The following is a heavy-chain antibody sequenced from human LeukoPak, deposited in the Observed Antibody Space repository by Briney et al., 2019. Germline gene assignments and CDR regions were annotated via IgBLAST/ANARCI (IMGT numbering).Heavy chain of an antibody. CDR2: ISSNGGST. CDR1: GFTFSSYA. V-gene: IGHV3-64*01. Sequence: GGSLRLSCAASGFTFSSYAMHWVRQAPGKGLEYVSAISSNGGSTYYANSVKGRFTISRDNSKNTLYLQMGSLRAEDMAVYYCARDGGELLTPDYWGQGTLVTVSS. CDR3: ARDGGELLTPDY. J-gene: IGHJ4*02. D-gene: IGHD1-26*01.